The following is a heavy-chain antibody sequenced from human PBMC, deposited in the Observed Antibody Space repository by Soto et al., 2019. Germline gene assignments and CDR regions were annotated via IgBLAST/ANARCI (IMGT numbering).Heavy chain of an antibody. CDR1: GFTFSNYA. CDR3: AKRSLTPAAMKSPFDY. V-gene: IGHV3-23*01. J-gene: IGHJ4*02. CDR2: ISGGGDST. D-gene: IGHD2-2*01. Sequence: EVQLLESGGGLVQPGGSLRLSCAASGFTFSNYAMSWVRQAPGKGLEWVSTISGGGDSTYYADSVKGRFTISRDNSKNTLYLQVTRRRAEDTPAHYCAKRSLTPAAMKSPFDYWGQGTLVTVSS.